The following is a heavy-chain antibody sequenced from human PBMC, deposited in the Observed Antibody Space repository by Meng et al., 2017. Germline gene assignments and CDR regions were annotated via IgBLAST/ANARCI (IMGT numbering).Heavy chain of an antibody. J-gene: IGHJ4*02. CDR3: AKDRLSFEYSSSIDY. D-gene: IGHD6-6*01. CDR2: ISWNSGSI. V-gene: IGHV3-9*01. Sequence: SLKISCAASGFTFDDYAMHWVRQAPGKGLEWVSGISWNSGSIGYADSVKGRFTISRDNAKNSLYLQMNSLRAEDTALYYCAKDRLSFEYSSSIDYWGQGTLGT. CDR1: GFTFDDYA.